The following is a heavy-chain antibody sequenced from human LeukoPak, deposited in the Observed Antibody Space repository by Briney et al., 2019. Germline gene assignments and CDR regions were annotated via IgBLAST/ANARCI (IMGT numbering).Heavy chain of an antibody. CDR1: GGSLSTYY. D-gene: IGHD5-12*01. V-gene: IGHV4-59*01. CDR2: IHYAANA. Sequence: SETLSLTCTVSGGSLSTYYWSWIRQAPGKGLEWIGFIHYAANADYNPSLKSRVTISVDTSKNHFSLKLTSVTAADTAVYFCARVGDSDYDWAYDKWGQGILVTVSS. CDR3: ARVGDSDYDWAYDK. J-gene: IGHJ4*02.